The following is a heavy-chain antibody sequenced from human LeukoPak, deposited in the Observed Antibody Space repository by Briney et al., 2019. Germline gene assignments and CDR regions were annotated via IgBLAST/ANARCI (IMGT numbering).Heavy chain of an antibody. CDR2: ISSNGGST. D-gene: IGHD5-12*01. CDR3: ARGQRGYSGYDHYYFDY. CDR1: GFTFSSYA. J-gene: IGHJ4*02. V-gene: IGHV3-64*01. Sequence: GGSLRLSCAASGFTFSSYAMHWVRQAPGKGLEYASAISSNGGSTYYANSVKGRFTISRDNSKNTLYLQMGSLRAEDMAVYYCARGQRGYSGYDHYYFDYWGQGTLVTVSS.